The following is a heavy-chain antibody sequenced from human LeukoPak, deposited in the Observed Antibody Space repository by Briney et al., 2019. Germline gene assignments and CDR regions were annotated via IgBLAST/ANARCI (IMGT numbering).Heavy chain of an antibody. J-gene: IGHJ5*02. CDR3: ARDLGAYCGGDCYPNWFGP. V-gene: IGHV3-21*01. CDR2: ISSSSSYI. D-gene: IGHD2-21*02. CDR1: GFTFSSYS. Sequence: GGSLRLSCAASGFTFSSYSMNWVRQAPGKGLEWVSSISSSSSYIYYADSVKGRFTISRDNAKNSLYLQMNSLRAEDTAVYYCARDLGAYCGGDCYPNWFGPWGQGTLVTVSS.